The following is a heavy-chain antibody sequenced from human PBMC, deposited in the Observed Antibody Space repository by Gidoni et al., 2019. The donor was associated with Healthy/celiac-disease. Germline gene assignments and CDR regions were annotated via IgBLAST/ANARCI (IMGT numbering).Heavy chain of an antibody. V-gene: IGHV3-33*01. CDR2: IWYDGSNK. CDR1: GFTFSSDG. J-gene: IGHJ4*02. D-gene: IGHD1-26*01. Sequence: QVQLVESGGGVVQPGRSLRLSCAASGFTFSSDGMHWVRQAPGKGLEGVAVIWYDGSNKYYADSVKGRFTISRDNSKNTLYLQMNSLRAEDTAVYYCARGSGSYHFDYWGQGTLVTVSS. CDR3: ARGSGSYHFDY.